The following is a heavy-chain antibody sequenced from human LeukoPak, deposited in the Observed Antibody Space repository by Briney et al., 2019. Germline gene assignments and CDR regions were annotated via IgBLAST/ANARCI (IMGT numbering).Heavy chain of an antibody. CDR3: ARTRPISAWYIIDY. V-gene: IGHV4-4*02. J-gene: IGHJ4*02. Sequence: SGTLSLTCDVSGGSITQTNYWTWVRQPPGKGLEWIGEVNLQGSTNYNPSLMRRVAISVDTSANRVSLQLTSVTAADTAVYYCARTRPISAWYIIDYWGQGTLVTVSS. D-gene: IGHD6-19*01. CDR2: VNLQGST. CDR1: GGSITQTNY.